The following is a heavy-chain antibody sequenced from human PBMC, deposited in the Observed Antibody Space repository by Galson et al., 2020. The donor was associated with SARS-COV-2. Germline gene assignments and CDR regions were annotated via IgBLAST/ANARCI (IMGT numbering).Heavy chain of an antibody. J-gene: IGHJ4*02. V-gene: IGHV4-39*02. CDR3: ARDLGPGIAATGDS. CDR2: IYYSGST. CDR1: GGSISSSSYY. Sequence: SETLSLTCTVSGGSISSSSYYWGWIRQPPGKGLEWIGSIYYSGSTYYNPSLKSRVTISVDTSKNQFSLKLSSVTAADTAVYYCARDLGPGIAATGDSWGQGSLITVSS. D-gene: IGHD6-25*01.